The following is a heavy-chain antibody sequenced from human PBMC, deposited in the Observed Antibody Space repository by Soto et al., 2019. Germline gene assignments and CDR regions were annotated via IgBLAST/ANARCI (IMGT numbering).Heavy chain of an antibody. J-gene: IGHJ4*02. CDR3: SGGSGTLDY. CDR2: IYHSGST. V-gene: IGHV4-30-2*01. CDR1: GGSISSGGYS. Sequence: SETLSLTCAVSGGSISSGGYSWSWIRQPPGKGLEWIGYIYHSGSTYYNPSLRSRVTILVDRSKNQFSLKLSSVTAADTAVYYCSGGSGTLDYWGQGTLVTVSS. D-gene: IGHD3-10*01.